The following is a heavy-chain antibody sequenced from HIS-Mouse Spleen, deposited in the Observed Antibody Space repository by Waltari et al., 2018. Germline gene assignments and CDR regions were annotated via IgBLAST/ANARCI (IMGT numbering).Heavy chain of an antibody. CDR3: AREIPYSSSWYDWYFDL. D-gene: IGHD6-13*01. V-gene: IGHV4-39*07. J-gene: IGHJ2*01. CDR1: GGSISGSSYY. CDR2: NYYSGST. Sequence: QLQLQESGPGLVKPSETLSLTCTVSGGSISGSSYYWGWIRQPPGKGLEWIGSNYYSGSTYYNPSRKSRVTISVDTSKNQFSLKLSSVTAADTAVYYCAREIPYSSSWYDWYFDLWGRGTLVTVSS.